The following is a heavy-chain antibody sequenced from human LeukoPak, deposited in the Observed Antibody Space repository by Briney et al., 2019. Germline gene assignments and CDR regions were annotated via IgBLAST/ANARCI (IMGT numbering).Heavy chain of an antibody. CDR1: GYTFTSYY. J-gene: IGHJ1*01. Sequence: GASVKVSCKASGYTFTSYYTHWVRQAPGQGLEWMGIINPSGGSTSYAQKFQGRVTMTRDTSTSTAYMELRSLRSDDTAVYYCASCHCTNGVCYGECEYFQHWGQGTLVTVSS. CDR3: ASCHCTNGVCYGECEYFQH. V-gene: IGHV1-46*01. D-gene: IGHD2-8*01. CDR2: INPSGGST.